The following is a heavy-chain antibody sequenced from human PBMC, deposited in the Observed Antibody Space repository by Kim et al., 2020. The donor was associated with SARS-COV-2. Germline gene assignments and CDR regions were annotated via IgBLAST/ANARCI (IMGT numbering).Heavy chain of an antibody. CDR2: IYYSGST. CDR1: GGSISSSSYY. J-gene: IGHJ6*01. D-gene: IGHD3-10*01. CDR3: ARSNRGVSYYYYGMDV. V-gene: IGHV4-39*01. Sequence: SETLSLTCTVSGGSISSSSYYWGWIRQPPGKGLEWIGSIYYSGSTYYNPSLKSRVTITVDTSKNQFSLKLSSVTAADTAVYYCARSNRGVSYYYYGMDV.